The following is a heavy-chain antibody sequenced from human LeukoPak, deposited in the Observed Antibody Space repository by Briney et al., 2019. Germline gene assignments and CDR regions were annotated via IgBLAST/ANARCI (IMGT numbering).Heavy chain of an antibody. D-gene: IGHD6-25*01. CDR3: ARDRGRYYMDV. CDR1: GFTFSNYN. J-gene: IGHJ6*03. Sequence: PGGSLRLSCAASGFTFSNYNMHWVRQATGKGLEWVSCIGTAGDIYYPGSVRGRVTISSENAKNSLYLKMNSLRAGDTAVYYCARDRGRYYMDVWGKGTTVTISS. CDR2: IGTAGDI. V-gene: IGHV3-13*01.